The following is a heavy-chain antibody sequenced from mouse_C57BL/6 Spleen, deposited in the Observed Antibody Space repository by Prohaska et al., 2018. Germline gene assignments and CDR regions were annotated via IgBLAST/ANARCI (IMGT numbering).Heavy chain of an antibody. J-gene: IGHJ2*01. Sequence: LVATSQSLSITCTVPGFSLTSYGVSWVRQPPGKGLEWLGVIWGDGSTNYHSALISRLSISKDNSKSQVFLKLNSLQTDDTAKYYCVKEGILDYWGQGTPLTCSS. CDR1: GFSLTSYG. V-gene: IGHV2-3*01. CDR3: VKEGILDY. CDR2: IWGDGST.